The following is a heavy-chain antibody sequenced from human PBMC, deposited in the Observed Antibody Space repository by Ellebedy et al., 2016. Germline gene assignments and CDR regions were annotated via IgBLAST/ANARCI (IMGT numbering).Heavy chain of an antibody. CDR3: ARHGSGGTYY. D-gene: IGHD3-10*01. CDR1: GGSISTYY. V-gene: IGHV4-59*08. CDR2: INYSGST. Sequence: SETLSLTCTVSGGSISTYYWTWIRQPPGKGLEWIGFINYSGSTTYNPSLKSRVTMSVDPSKNQFSLKLSSVTAADTAVYYCARHGSGGTYYWGQGTLVTVSS. J-gene: IGHJ4*02.